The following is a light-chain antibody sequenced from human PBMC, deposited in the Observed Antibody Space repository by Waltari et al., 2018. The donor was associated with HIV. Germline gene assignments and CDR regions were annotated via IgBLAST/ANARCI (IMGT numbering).Light chain of an antibody. V-gene: IGLV3-1*01. CDR2: QDS. Sequence: SSELTQPPPVSVSPGHTASITCPGDTLGSKNPCWYQQKPGQSPVLVIYQDSKRPSGIPERFSGSNSGNTATLTISGTQAMDEADYYCQAWDSSTSYVFGTGTKVTVL. J-gene: IGLJ1*01. CDR3: QAWDSSTSYV. CDR1: TLGSKN.